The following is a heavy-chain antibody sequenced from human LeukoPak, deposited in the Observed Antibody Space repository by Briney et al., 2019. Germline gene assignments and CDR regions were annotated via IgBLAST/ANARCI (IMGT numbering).Heavy chain of an antibody. CDR1: GFTFSSYG. V-gene: IGHV3-30*18. D-gene: IGHD3-16*01. Sequence: GGSLRLSCAASGFTFSSYGMHWVRQAPGKGLEWVAVISYDGSNNYYADSVKGRFSISRDNSRNTLYLQMNGLRAEDTAVYYCAKGFTGMDFWGPGSLVTVSS. CDR2: ISYDGSNN. CDR3: AKGFTGMDF. J-gene: IGHJ4*02.